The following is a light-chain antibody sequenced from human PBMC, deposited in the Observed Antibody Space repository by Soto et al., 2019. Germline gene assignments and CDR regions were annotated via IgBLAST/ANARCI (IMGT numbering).Light chain of an antibody. V-gene: IGKV4-1*01. CDR2: WAS. J-gene: IGKJ4*01. CDR1: QTVFYGINTKNY. Sequence: DIVMTQSPDSLAVSLGERATMHCKSSQTVFYGINTKNYLAWYQHKPGQPPKLLIYWASTRESGVPDRFSGSGSGTDFTLTINSRQAEDVAVYYCQQSYSPPLTFGGGTKVEIK. CDR3: QQSYSPPLT.